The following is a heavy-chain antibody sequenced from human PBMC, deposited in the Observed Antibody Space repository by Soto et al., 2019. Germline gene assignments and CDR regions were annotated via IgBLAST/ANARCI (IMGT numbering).Heavy chain of an antibody. D-gene: IGHD3-10*01. CDR2: ISYDGSNK. Sequence: QVQLVESGGGVVQPGRSLRLSCAASGFTFSSYAMHWVRQAPGKGLEWVAVISYDGSNKYYADSVKGRFTISRDNSKNTLYLQMNSLRAEDTAVYYCARASGPTSPDFDYWGHGTLVTVSS. CDR1: GFTFSSYA. V-gene: IGHV3-30-3*01. J-gene: IGHJ4*01. CDR3: ARASGPTSPDFDY.